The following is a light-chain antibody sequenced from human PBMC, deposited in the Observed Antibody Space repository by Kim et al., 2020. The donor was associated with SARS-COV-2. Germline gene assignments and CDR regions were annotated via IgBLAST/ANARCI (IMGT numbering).Light chain of an antibody. V-gene: IGKV1-39*01. CDR1: QSISSY. CDR3: QQSYSTPWT. J-gene: IGKJ1*01. CDR2: AAS. Sequence: DIQMTQSPSSLSASVGDSVTITCRASQSISSYLNWYQQKPGKAPKLLIYAASSLQSGVPSRFSGSGSGTDFTLTISSLQPEDVATYYCQQSYSTPWTFGQGTKVDIK.